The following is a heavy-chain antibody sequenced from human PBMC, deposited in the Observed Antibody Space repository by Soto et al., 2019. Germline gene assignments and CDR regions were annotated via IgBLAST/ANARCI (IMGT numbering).Heavy chain of an antibody. V-gene: IGHV3-23*01. CDR2: ISGSGGST. J-gene: IGHJ6*02. Sequence: AGSLRLSCVASGFTFSDYAMAWVRQSPGKGLEWVSSISGSGGSTYYADSVKGRFTISRDNSKNTVFLQMNSLRAEDTAVYYCAQDHGMDDWGPGATVTVSS. CDR1: GFTFSDYA. CDR3: AQDHGMDD.